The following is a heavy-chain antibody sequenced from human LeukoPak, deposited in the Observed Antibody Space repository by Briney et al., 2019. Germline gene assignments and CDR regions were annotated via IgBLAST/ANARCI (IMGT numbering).Heavy chain of an antibody. CDR3: AGQRGGSFDY. D-gene: IGHD1-26*01. J-gene: IGHJ4*02. CDR2: IYYSGST. CDR1: GGSVSSGSYY. V-gene: IGHV4-31*03. Sequence: SETLSLTCTVSGGSVSSGSYYWSWIRQPPGKGLEWIGYIYYSGSTYYNPSLKSRVTISVDTSKNQFSLKLSSVTAADTAVYYCAGQRGGSFDYWGQGTLVTVSS.